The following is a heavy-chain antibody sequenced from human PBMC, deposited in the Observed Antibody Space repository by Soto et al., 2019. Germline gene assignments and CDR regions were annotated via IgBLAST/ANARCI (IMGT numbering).Heavy chain of an antibody. CDR1: RAWINSGGFY. Sequence: RSLPWSACRAWINSGGFYYCWTRQPPGKGLEWLGYIFHSGSTLYNPSLRGRLTLSADTSRNQLSLYLTSVTAADTAVYYCVRGGIAGHWCDTWGQGILVTVS. V-gene: IGHV4-31*02. CDR2: IFHSGST. CDR3: VRGGIAGHWCDT. J-gene: IGHJ5*02. D-gene: IGHD2-15*01.